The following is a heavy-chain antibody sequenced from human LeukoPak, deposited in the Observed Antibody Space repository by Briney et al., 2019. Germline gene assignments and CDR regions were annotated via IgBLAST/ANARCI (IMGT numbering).Heavy chain of an antibody. J-gene: IGHJ3*02. Sequence: GGSLRLSCAASGFTFSSYAMSWVRQAPGKGLEWVSAISGSGGSTYYADSVKGRFTISRDNSKNTLYLQMNSLRAEDTAVYYCAKDPSPDYYDSSGSAFDIWGQGTMVTVSS. CDR2: ISGSGGST. D-gene: IGHD3-22*01. CDR1: GFTFSSYA. V-gene: IGHV3-23*01. CDR3: AKDPSPDYYDSSGSAFDI.